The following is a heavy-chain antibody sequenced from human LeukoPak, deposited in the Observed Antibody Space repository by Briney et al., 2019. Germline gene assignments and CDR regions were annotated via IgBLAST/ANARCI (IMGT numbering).Heavy chain of an antibody. J-gene: IGHJ4*02. CDR1: GYTFTSYG. CDR2: ISAYNGNT. V-gene: IGHV1-18*01. Sequence: GASEKVSCKASGYTFTSYGISWVRQAPGQGLEWMGWISAYNGNTNYAQKLQGRVTMTTDTSTSTAYMELRSLRSDDTAVYYCARGPYCSGGSCYSVDYWGQGTLVTVSS. CDR3: ARGPYCSGGSCYSVDY. D-gene: IGHD2-15*01.